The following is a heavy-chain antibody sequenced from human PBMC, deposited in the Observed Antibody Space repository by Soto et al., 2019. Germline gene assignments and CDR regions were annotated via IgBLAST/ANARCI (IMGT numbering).Heavy chain of an antibody. CDR3: AREGRPYYDFWSGYSTTPPYYFDY. D-gene: IGHD3-3*01. J-gene: IGHJ4*02. CDR2: IKQDGSEK. CDR1: GFTFSSYW. V-gene: IGHV3-7*01. Sequence: EVQLVESGGGLVQPGGSLRLSCAASGFTFSSYWMSWVRQAPGKGLEWVANIKQDGSEKYYVDSVKGRFTISRDNAKNSLYLQMNSLRAEDTAVYYCAREGRPYYDFWSGYSTTPPYYFDYWGQGTLVTVSS.